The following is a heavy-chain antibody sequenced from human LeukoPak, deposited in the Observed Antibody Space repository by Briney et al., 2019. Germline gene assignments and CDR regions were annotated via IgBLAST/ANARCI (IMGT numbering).Heavy chain of an antibody. J-gene: IGHJ3*02. CDR1: GFTFSSYS. CDR2: ISSSSSTI. CDR3: ASLSVYDAFDI. D-gene: IGHD2-8*01. V-gene: IGHV3-48*01. Sequence: WGSLRLSCAASGFTFSSYSMNWVRQAPGKGLEWVSYISSSSSTIYYADSVKGRFTISRDNAKNSLYLQMNSLRAEDTAVYYCASLSVYDAFDIWGQGTMVTVSS.